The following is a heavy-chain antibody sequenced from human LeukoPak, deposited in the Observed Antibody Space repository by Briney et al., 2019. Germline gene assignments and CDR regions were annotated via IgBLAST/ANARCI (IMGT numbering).Heavy chain of an antibody. CDR1: GFTFSDHY. D-gene: IGHD1-1*01. Sequence: GGSLRLSCAASGFTFSDHYMDWVRQAPGKGLEWVGRIKNKANSYTTEYAASVRGRFTISREDSKNSVYLQMNSLKTEDTAVYYCARGTRTTATSYGMDVWGQGTTVTVSS. V-gene: IGHV3-72*01. J-gene: IGHJ6*02. CDR3: ARGTRTTATSYGMDV. CDR2: IKNKANSYTT.